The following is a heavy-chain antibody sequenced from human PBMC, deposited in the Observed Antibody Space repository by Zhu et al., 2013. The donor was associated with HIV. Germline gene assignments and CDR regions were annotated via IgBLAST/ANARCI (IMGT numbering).Heavy chain of an antibody. CDR3: ARGGSWYLTEGYYYYYGMGV. J-gene: IGHJ6*02. Sequence: QVQLVQSGAEVKKPGASVKVSCKASGYTFTGYYMHWVRQAPGQGLEWMEWINPNSGGTNYAQKFQGWVTMTRDTSISTAYMELSRLRSDDTAVYYCARGGSWYLTEGYYYYYGMGVVGPRGPRSPSP. CDR2: INPNSGGT. D-gene: IGHD6-13*01. CDR1: GYTFTGYY. V-gene: IGHV1-2*04.